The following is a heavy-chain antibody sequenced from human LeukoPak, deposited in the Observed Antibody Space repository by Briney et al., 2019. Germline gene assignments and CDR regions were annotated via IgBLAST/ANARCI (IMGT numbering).Heavy chain of an antibody. CDR3: AGNPQGRVVTIGY. V-gene: IGHV3-21*01. J-gene: IGHJ4*02. D-gene: IGHD3-22*01. Sequence: PGGSLRLSCAASGFTFSSYSTNWVRQAPGKGLEWVSSISSSSSYIYYADSVKGRFTISRDNAKNSLYLQMNSLRAEDTAVYYCAGNPQGRVVTIGYWGQGTLVTVSS. CDR2: ISSSSSYI. CDR1: GFTFSSYS.